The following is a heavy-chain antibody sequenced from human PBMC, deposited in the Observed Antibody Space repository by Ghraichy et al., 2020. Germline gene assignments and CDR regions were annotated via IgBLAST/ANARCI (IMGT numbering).Heavy chain of an antibody. J-gene: IGHJ6*02. CDR2: IWYDGSNK. V-gene: IGHV3-33*01. D-gene: IGHD6-13*01. CDR3: ARPEGSSWFKRFGGAYGMDV. CDR1: GFTFSSYG. Sequence: LSLTCAASGFTFSSYGMHWVRQAPGKGLEWVAVIWYDGSNKYYADSVKGRFTISRDNSKNTLYLQMNSLRAEDTAVYYCARPEGSSWFKRFGGAYGMDVWGQGTTVTVSS.